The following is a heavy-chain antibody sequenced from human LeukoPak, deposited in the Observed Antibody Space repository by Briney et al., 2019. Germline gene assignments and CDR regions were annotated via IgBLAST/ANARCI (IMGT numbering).Heavy chain of an antibody. J-gene: IGHJ4*02. CDR2: INHSGST. Sequence: SETLSLTCAVYGGSFSGYYWSWIRQPPGKGLEWIGEINHSGSTNYNPPLKSRVTISVDTSKNQFSLKLSSVTAADTAVYYCARRRYSSSWPLDYWGQGTLVTVSS. CDR1: GGSFSGYY. V-gene: IGHV4-34*01. D-gene: IGHD6-13*01. CDR3: ARRRYSSSWPLDY.